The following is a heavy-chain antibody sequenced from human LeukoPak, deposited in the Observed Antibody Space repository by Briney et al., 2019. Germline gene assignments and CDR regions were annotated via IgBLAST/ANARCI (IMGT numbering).Heavy chain of an antibody. CDR2: INPNSCGT. V-gene: IGHV1-2*02. J-gene: IGHJ3*02. D-gene: IGHD4-23*01. CDR3: ARFRMTTVITYMGGGAFDI. CDR1: GYTFTGYY. Sequence: ASVKVSCKASGYTFTGYYTYWVRQAPGQGLEWMGFINPNSCGTNYAQKLQGRVTMTTDTSTSTAYMELRSLRSDDTAVYYCARFRMTTVITYMGGGAFDIWGQGTMVTVSS.